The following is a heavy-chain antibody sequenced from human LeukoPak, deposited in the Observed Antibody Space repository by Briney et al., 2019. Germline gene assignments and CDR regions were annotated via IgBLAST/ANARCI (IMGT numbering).Heavy chain of an antibody. Sequence: GGSLRLSCAASGFTFSTYAIHWVRQAPGEGLEWVAVISYDGSNKYYADSVKGRFTISRDNSKDTLYLQMNSLRAEDTAVYYCARDRTIAAAGTGGMDVWGQGTTVTVAS. CDR3: ARDRTIAAAGTGGMDV. J-gene: IGHJ6*02. D-gene: IGHD6-13*01. V-gene: IGHV3-30-3*01. CDR2: ISYDGSNK. CDR1: GFTFSTYA.